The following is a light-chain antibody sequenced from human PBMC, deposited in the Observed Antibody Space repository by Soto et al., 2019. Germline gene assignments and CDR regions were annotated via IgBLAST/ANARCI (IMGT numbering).Light chain of an antibody. Sequence: EIVLTQSPGTLSLSPGERATLSCRASQSVTSSSLAWYQQKPGQAPRLLIYGASSRATGIPDRFSGSGSGTDFTLTISRLEPEDFAVYYCHQYGSSPPTFGQGTKVEIK. J-gene: IGKJ1*01. V-gene: IGKV3-20*01. CDR2: GAS. CDR1: QSVTSSS. CDR3: HQYGSSPPT.